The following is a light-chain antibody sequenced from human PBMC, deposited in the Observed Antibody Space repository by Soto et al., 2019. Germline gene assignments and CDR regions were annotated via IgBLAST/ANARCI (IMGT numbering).Light chain of an antibody. CDR3: QQSYATVRT. CDR2: AAS. J-gene: IGKJ4*01. V-gene: IGKV1-39*01. Sequence: DIQMTQSPSSLSTSVGDRVTITCRASQGISTFLNLYQQKPGKAPRLLIYAASRLQSGVPARFSGSGAETDFTLTITSLQPEDFGIYYCQQSYATVRTFGGGTKVDIK. CDR1: QGISTF.